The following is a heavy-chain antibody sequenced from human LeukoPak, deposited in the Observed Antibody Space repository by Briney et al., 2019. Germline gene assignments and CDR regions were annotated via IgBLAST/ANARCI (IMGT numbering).Heavy chain of an antibody. D-gene: IGHD2-21*01. CDR2: ISTYDGNT. CDR3: ERLAGDTKTDTFDS. V-gene: IGHV1-18*01. CDR1: DYTFTNSA. J-gene: IGHJ3*02. Sequence: ASVKVSCKTSDYTFTNSAITWVRQAPGQGLEWIAWISTYDGNTNYGQKFQGRVTMTTDTSTSTVYMKLRSLTSADTGVYYCERLAGDTKTDTFDSWGEATMVCVSS.